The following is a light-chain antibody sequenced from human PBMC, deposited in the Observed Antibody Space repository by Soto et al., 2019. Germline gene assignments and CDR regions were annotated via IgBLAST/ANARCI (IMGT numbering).Light chain of an antibody. V-gene: IGLV2-14*01. Sequence: QSALTQPASVSGSPGQSITISCTGTSSDVGGYNYVSWYQQHPGKVPRLMIYEVSNRPSGLSNRFSGSKSGNTASLTISGLQAEDEADYYCCSYTSSNTWVFGGGTKLTVL. J-gene: IGLJ3*02. CDR3: CSYTSSNTWV. CDR1: SSDVGGYNY. CDR2: EVS.